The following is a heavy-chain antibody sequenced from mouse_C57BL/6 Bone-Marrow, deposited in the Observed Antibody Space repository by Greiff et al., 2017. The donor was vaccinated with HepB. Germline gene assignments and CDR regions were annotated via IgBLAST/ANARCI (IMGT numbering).Heavy chain of an antibody. V-gene: IGHV5-4*01. Sequence: EVNVVESGGGLVKPGGSLKLSCAASGFTFSSYAMSWVRQTPEKRLEWVATISDGGSYTYYPDNVKGRFTISRDNAKNNLYLQMSHLKSEDTAMYYCARELQSSLVAYWGQGTLVTVSA. CDR3: ARELQSSLVAY. CDR1: GFTFSSYA. J-gene: IGHJ3*01. CDR2: ISDGGSYT. D-gene: IGHD1-1*01.